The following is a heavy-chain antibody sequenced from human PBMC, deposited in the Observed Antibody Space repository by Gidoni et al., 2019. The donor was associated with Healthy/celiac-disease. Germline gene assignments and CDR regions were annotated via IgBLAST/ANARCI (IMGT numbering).Heavy chain of an antibody. D-gene: IGHD3-22*01. J-gene: IGHJ4*02. CDR3: AKTMSYYYDSSGYATGDY. V-gene: IGHV3-30-3*01. CDR1: GFIFSSYA. CDR2: ISYDGSNK. Sequence: QVQLVESGGGVVQPGRSLTLPCAASGFIFSSYALHWVRQAPGKGLEWVAVISYDGSNKYYADSVKGRFTISRDNSKNTLYLQMNSLRAEDTAVYYCAKTMSYYYDSSGYATGDYWGQGTLVTVSS.